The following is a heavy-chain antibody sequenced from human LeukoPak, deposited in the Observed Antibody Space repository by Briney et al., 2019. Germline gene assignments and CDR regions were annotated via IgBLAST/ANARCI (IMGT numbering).Heavy chain of an antibody. V-gene: IGHV3-30*04. D-gene: IGHD3-22*01. Sequence: GSLRLSCSASGFTFSSYAMHWVRQAPGKGLEWVAAISYDANNKYYADSVKGRFTISRDNSNNTLYVQVNSLRVEDTAVYYCAREGSFYDSSGLDYWGQGTLVTVSS. CDR3: AREGSFYDSSGLDY. J-gene: IGHJ4*02. CDR2: ISYDANNK. CDR1: GFTFSSYA.